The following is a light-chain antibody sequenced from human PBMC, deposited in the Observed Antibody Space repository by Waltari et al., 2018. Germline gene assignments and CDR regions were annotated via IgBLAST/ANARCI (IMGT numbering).Light chain of an antibody. CDR3: HQRGNLPLT. CDR1: KSVGSN. Sequence: EIVLTQSTATMSLSPGERATLSCRSSKSVGSNLAWYQHKPGQGPRLLIYDASSRATDIPARFIGSGSGTDFTLTISSLEPEDFAVYYCHQRGNLPLTFGPGTKVDFK. CDR2: DAS. J-gene: IGKJ3*01. V-gene: IGKV3-11*01.